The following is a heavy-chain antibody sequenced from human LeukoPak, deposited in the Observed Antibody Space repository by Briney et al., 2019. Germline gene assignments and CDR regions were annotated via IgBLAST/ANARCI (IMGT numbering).Heavy chain of an antibody. V-gene: IGHV1-2*02. CDR1: GYTFTAYY. CDR3: ARARVPIAVAGLYYFDY. Sequence: ASVKVSRKASGYTFTAYYIHWLRQAPGQGPEWMGWIKPDSGSSHYAQKFQGRVTMTRDTSSNSAYMDLTRLKSDDTAVYYCARARVPIAVAGLYYFDYWGQGALVTVSS. D-gene: IGHD6-19*01. J-gene: IGHJ4*02. CDR2: IKPDSGSS.